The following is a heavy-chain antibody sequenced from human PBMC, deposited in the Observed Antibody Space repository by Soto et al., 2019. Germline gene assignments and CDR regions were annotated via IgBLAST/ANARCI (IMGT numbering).Heavy chain of an antibody. D-gene: IGHD4-17*01. CDR2: ISWNSETI. CDR3: AKDMKWGGMTTIHYFDS. Sequence: PLRLSLAASGLSFITYGMRWVLQAPCKGLEWVAGISWNSETIDYADSVKGRFTISRDNAKSSLFLQMNSLRPDDTALYYCAKDMKWGGMTTIHYFDSWGQGTLVTVSS. J-gene: IGHJ4*02. CDR1: GLSFITYG. V-gene: IGHV3-9*01.